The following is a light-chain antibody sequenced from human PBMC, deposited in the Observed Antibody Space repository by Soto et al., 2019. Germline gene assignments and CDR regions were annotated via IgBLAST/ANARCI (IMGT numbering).Light chain of an antibody. Sequence: EVVLTQSPGTLSLSPGERATLSCRASQTVSSSYLAWYQQKPGQAPRLLIYGASSRATGIPDRFSGRGSGTDFSLTISRLEPEDFAVYYCQQYGSSPGTFGQGTKVEL. CDR2: GAS. CDR3: QQYGSSPGT. CDR1: QTVSSSY. V-gene: IGKV3-20*01. J-gene: IGKJ1*01.